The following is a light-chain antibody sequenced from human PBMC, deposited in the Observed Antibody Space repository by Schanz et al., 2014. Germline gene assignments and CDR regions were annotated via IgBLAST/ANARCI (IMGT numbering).Light chain of an antibody. J-gene: IGKJ2*01. CDR3: HQFNNLPQT. Sequence: DIQMTQSPSSLSASVGDRVTITCQASQDISIYLNWYQQKAGKAPKLLIYDASNLETGVPSRFSGSGSGTDFTFPISIMQPEDVATYYCHQFNNLPQTFGQGTKLEIK. CDR2: DAS. V-gene: IGKV1-33*01. CDR1: QDISIY.